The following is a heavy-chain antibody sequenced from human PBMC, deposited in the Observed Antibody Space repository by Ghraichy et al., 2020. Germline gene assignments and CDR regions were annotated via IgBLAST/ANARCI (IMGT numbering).Heavy chain of an antibody. V-gene: IGHV3-7*01. CDR1: GFTFSTYW. D-gene: IGHD3-22*01. CDR2: IKQDASVK. CDR3: ARDRTYFDSNICYDVFDI. Sequence: GGSLRLSCAASGFTFSTYWMTWVRQAPGMGLEWVANIKQDASVKHYVDSVKGRFTISRDNAKNSLYLQMNSLSADDTAVYYCARDRTYFDSNICYDVFDIWGPGTVVAVSS. J-gene: IGHJ3*02.